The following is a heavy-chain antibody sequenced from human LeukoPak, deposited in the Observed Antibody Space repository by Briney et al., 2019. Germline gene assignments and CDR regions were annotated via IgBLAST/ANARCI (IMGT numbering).Heavy chain of an antibody. Sequence: SETLSLTCTVSGGSISSYYWSWIRHPPGKGLEWIGYIYYSGSTNYNPSLKSRVTISVDTSKNQFSLKLSSVTAADTAVYYCARSVPAAISAGLAFDIWGQGTMVTVSS. J-gene: IGHJ3*02. CDR2: IYYSGST. V-gene: IGHV4-59*01. D-gene: IGHD2-2*01. CDR3: ARSVPAAISAGLAFDI. CDR1: GGSISSYY.